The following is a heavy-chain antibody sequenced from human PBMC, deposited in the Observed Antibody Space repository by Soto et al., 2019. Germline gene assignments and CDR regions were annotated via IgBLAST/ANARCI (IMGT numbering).Heavy chain of an antibody. J-gene: IGHJ4*02. CDR3: ARGRSGGSYRPTLRDY. CDR2: INHSGST. Sequence: QVQLQQWGAGLLKPSETLSLTCAVYGGSFSGYYWSWIRQPPGKGLEWIGEINHSGSTNYNPSLKSRVTISVDTSKNQFSLKLSSVTAADTAVYYCARGRSGGSYRPTLRDYWGQGTLVTVSS. V-gene: IGHV4-34*01. D-gene: IGHD1-26*01. CDR1: GGSFSGYY.